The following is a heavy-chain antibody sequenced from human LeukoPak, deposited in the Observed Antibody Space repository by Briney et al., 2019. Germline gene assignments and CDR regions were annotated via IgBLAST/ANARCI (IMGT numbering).Heavy chain of an antibody. D-gene: IGHD1-26*01. CDR1: GGSFSGYY. CDR2: LNHSGST. V-gene: IGHV4-34*01. Sequence: SETLSLTCAVYGGSFSGYYWSWIRHPPGKGLEWIGELNHSGSTNYNTSLKSRVTISVDTSKNQYSLKLSSVTAADPAVYYCARGEWELGYWRRGTLVSVSS. J-gene: IGHJ4*02. CDR3: ARGEWELGY.